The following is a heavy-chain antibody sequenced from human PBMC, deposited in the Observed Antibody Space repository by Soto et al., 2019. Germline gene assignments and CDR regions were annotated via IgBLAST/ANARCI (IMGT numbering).Heavy chain of an antibody. J-gene: IGHJ6*02. V-gene: IGHV3-30*18. D-gene: IGHD3-10*01. CDR2: ISYDGSNK. Sequence: PGGSLRLSCAASGFTFSSYGMHWVHQAPGKGLEWVAVISYDGSNKYYADSVKGRFTISRDNSKNTLYLQMNSLRAEDTAVYYCAKGGVTYYYGSGSYRQDFYGMDVWGQGTTVTV. CDR1: GFTFSSYG. CDR3: AKGGVTYYYGSGSYRQDFYGMDV.